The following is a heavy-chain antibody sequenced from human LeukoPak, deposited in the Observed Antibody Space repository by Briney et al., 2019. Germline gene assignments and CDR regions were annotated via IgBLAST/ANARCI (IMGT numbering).Heavy chain of an antibody. D-gene: IGHD3-9*01. CDR3: ARVETYDILTGYGPWFDP. CDR1: GGSISSYY. J-gene: IGHJ5*02. V-gene: IGHV4-59*01. Sequence: SETLSLTCTVSGGSISSYYWSWIRQPPGKGLEWSGYIYYSGSTNYNPSLKSRVTISVDTSKNQFSLKLSSVTAADTAVYYCARVETYDILTGYGPWFDPWGQGTLVTVSS. CDR2: IYYSGST.